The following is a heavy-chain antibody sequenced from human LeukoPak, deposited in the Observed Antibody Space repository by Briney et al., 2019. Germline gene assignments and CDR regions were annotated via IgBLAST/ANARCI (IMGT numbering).Heavy chain of an antibody. CDR3: ARDRGSGYCSSSSCFSFDY. V-gene: IGHV3-30*03. Sequence: SGGSLRLSCGASGLTFGSYGAHWVRQAPGKGLEWVAVISYDGSNKYYADSVKGRFTISRDNSNNTLYLQMNILRAEDTAVYYCARDRGSGYCSSSSCFSFDYWGQGTLVTVSS. D-gene: IGHD2-15*01. J-gene: IGHJ4*02. CDR1: GLTFGSYG. CDR2: ISYDGSNK.